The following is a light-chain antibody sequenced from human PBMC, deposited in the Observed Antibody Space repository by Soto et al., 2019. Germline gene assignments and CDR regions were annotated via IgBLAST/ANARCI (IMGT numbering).Light chain of an antibody. CDR2: GAS. CDR3: QQYGSSPT. J-gene: IGKJ1*01. V-gene: IGKV3-20*01. Sequence: EIVLTQSPGTLSLSPGERATLSCRASQSVNNDYLAWYQQRPGQAPRLLIYGASSRPTVIPDRFGGSGSGTDFTLTIRRLEPEDSAVYYCQQYGSSPTFGQGTKVEIK. CDR1: QSVNNDY.